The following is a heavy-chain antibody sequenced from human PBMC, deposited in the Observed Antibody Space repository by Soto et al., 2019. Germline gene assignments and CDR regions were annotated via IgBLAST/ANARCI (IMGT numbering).Heavy chain of an antibody. D-gene: IGHD6-13*01. CDR1: GFTFSSYA. J-gene: IGHJ6*01. CDR2: ISYDGSNK. V-gene: IGHV3-30-3*01. CDR3: AREAAAGHTYSYYGMDV. Sequence: QVQLVESGGGVVQPGRSLRLSCAASGFTFSSYAMHWVRQAPGKGLEWVAVISYDGSNKYYADSVKGRFTISRDNSKNTLYLQMNSLRADDTAVYYCAREAAAGHTYSYYGMDVW.